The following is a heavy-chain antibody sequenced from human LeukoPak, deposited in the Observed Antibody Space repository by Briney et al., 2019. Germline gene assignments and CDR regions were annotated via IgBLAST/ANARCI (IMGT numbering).Heavy chain of an antibody. CDR1: GGSISSYY. CDR3: ATTTVTTSAGFDY. CDR2: IYYSGST. J-gene: IGHJ4*02. D-gene: IGHD4-17*01. V-gene: IGHV4-59*08. Sequence: SETLSLTCTVSGGSISSYYWSWIRHPPGKGLEWIGYIYYSGSTNYNPSLKSRVTMSVDTSKNQFSLKLSSVTAADTAVYYCATTTVTTSAGFDYWGQGTLVTVSS.